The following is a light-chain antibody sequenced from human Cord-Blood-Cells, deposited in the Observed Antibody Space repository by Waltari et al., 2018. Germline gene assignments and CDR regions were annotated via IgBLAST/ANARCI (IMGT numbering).Light chain of an antibody. CDR2: GAS. CDR1: QSVSSN. CDR3: QQYNNWPPYS. Sequence: EIVMMQSPATLSVSPGERATLPCRASQSVSSNLAWYQQKPGQAPRLLSYGASTRATGIPARFSGSGSGTEFTLTISSLQSEDFAVYYCQQYNNWPPYSFGQGTKLEIK. V-gene: IGKV3-15*01. J-gene: IGKJ2*03.